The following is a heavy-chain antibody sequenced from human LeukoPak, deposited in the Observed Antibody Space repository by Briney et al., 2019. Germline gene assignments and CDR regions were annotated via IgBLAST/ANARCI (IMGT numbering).Heavy chain of an antibody. CDR3: VKDHLRTGEYVGHLDY. V-gene: IGHV3-23*01. D-gene: IGHD4-17*01. Sequence: GSLILFCSAAGFSFNSYAMSCFRQPPRGGLQWFSAIRWHDDATHYTEAVRGRFTITRDTNTLFLHVDSVRAEDTALYYCVKDHLRTGEYVGHLDYWGQGTLVAVSS. CDR1: GFSFNSYA. J-gene: IGHJ4*02. CDR2: IRWHDDAT.